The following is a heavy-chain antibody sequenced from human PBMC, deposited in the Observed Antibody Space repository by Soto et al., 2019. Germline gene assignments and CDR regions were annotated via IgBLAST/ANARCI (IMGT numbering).Heavy chain of an antibody. CDR3: ARTPYYYGSGSYFYLDY. CDR2: IYYSGST. CDR1: GGSISSYY. V-gene: IGHV4-59*08. D-gene: IGHD3-10*01. Sequence: SETLSLTCTVSGGSISSYYWSWIRQPPGKGLEWIGYIYYSGSTNYNPSLKSRVTISVDTSKNQFSLKLSSVTAADTAVYYCARTPYYYGSGSYFYLDYWGQGTLVTVSS. J-gene: IGHJ4*02.